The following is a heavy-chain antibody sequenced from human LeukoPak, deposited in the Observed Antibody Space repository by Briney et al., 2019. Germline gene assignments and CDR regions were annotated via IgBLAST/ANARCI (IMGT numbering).Heavy chain of an antibody. CDR2: IYTSGST. J-gene: IGHJ5*02. D-gene: IGHD3-10*01. CDR3: ARRGRGSYYGSGSYIFGFDP. CDR1: GGSISSGSYY. V-gene: IGHV4-61*02. Sequence: PSETLSLTCTVSGGSISSGSYYWSWIRQPAGKGLEWIGRIYTSGSTNYNPSLKSRVTISVDTSKNQFSLKLSSVTAADTAVYYCARRGRGSYYGSGSYIFGFDPWGQGTLVTVSS.